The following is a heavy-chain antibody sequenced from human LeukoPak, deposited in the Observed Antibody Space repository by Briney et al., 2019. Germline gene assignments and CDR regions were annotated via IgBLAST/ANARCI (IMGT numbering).Heavy chain of an antibody. CDR3: ARDRGDLLGELLAYFDY. J-gene: IGHJ4*02. Sequence: PGGSLRLSCAASGFTFSSYEMNWVRQAPGKGLEWVSYISSSGSTIYYADSVKGRFTISRDNAKNSLYLQMNSLRAEDTAVYYCARDRGDLLGELLAYFDYWGQGTLVTVSS. D-gene: IGHD3-10*01. V-gene: IGHV3-48*03. CDR1: GFTFSSYE. CDR2: ISSSGSTI.